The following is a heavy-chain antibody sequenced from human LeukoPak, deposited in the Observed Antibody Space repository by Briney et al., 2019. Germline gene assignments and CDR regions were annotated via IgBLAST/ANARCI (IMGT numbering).Heavy chain of an antibody. CDR3: ARVGIVCSSTSCREADAFDI. CDR1: GFTFSSHW. J-gene: IGHJ3*02. D-gene: IGHD2-2*01. CDR2: IKQDGSEK. Sequence: PGGSLRLSCAASGFTFSSHWMSWVRQAPGKGLEWVANIKQDGSEKYYVDSVKGRFTISRDNAKNSLYLQMNSLRAEDTAVYYCARVGIVCSSTSCREADAFDIWGQGTMVTVSS. V-gene: IGHV3-7*03.